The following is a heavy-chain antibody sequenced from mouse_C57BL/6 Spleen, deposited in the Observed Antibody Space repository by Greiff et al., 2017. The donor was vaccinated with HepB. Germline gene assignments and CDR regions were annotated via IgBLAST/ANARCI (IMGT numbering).Heavy chain of an antibody. CDR1: GYSFTGYY. V-gene: IGHV1-42*01. CDR2: INPSTGGT. J-gene: IGHJ1*03. D-gene: IGHD1-1*01. Sequence: VQLQQSGPELVKPGASVKISCKASGYSFTGYYMNWVKQSPEKSLEWIVEINPSTGGTTYNQKFKAKATLTVDKSSSTAYMQLKSLTSEDSAVYYCAREGYYGSSYGGYFDVWGTGTTVTVSS. CDR3: AREGYYGSSYGGYFDV.